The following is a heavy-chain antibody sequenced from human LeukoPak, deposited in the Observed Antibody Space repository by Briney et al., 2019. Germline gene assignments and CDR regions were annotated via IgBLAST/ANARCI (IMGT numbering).Heavy chain of an antibody. CDR1: GYTFTSYG. CDR3: ARVSDVLTGYYPLDY. D-gene: IGHD3-9*01. Sequence: GASVKVSCKASGYTFTSYGISWVRQAPGQGLEWMGWISAYNGNTNYAQKLQGRVTMTRDTSTSTVYMELSSLRSEDTAVYYCARVSDVLTGYYPLDYWGQGTLVTVSS. CDR2: ISAYNGNT. V-gene: IGHV1-18*04. J-gene: IGHJ4*02.